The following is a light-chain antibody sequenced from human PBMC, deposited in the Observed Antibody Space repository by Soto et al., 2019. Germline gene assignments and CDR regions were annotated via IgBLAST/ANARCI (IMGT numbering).Light chain of an antibody. CDR1: SSDVGDYKY. CDR2: VNS. Sequence: QSALTQPASVSGSPGQSITICCTGTSSDVGDYKYVSWYQQHPDKAPKLIIFVNSNRPSGISNRFSASKSGNTASLTISGLQAEDEADYYCSSYTSSDTPYVFGTGTKLTVL. J-gene: IGLJ1*01. CDR3: SSYTSSDTPYV. V-gene: IGLV2-14*01.